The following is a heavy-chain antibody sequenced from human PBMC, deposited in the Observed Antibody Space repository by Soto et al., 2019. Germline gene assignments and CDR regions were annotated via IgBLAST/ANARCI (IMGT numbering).Heavy chain of an antibody. Sequence: EVQLLESGGGLVQPGGSLRLSCAASGFTFGYYAMSWVRQAPGKGLEWVSGISYGGSTYYADSVKGRFTITRDNSKNTLYLQMNSLTAADTAVYYCAKGNDGGNCYFDLWGRGTLLAVSS. CDR1: GFTFGYYA. V-gene: IGHV3-23*01. CDR2: ISYGGST. CDR3: AKGNDGGNCYFDL. J-gene: IGHJ2*01. D-gene: IGHD1-1*01.